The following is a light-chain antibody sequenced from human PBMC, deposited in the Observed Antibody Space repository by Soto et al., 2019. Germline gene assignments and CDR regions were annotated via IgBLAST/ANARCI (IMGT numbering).Light chain of an antibody. CDR1: QSVLYSSSNKNY. J-gene: IGKJ1*01. Sequence: DIVMTQSPDSLAVSLGERATINCKSSQSVLYSSSNKNYLAWYQQKPGQPPKLLIYWASTRESGAPDRFSGSGSGTDFTLTISSLQAEDVAVYYCQQYYSTPQTFGQGTKVDIK. CDR3: QQYYSTPQT. V-gene: IGKV4-1*01. CDR2: WAS.